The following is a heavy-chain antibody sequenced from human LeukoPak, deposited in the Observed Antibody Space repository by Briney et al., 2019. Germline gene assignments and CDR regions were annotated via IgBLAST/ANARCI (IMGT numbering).Heavy chain of an antibody. Sequence: PGGSLRLSCAASGFTFSSYSMNWVRQAPGKGLEWVSSISSSSSYIYYADSVKGRFTISRDNAKNSLYPQMNSLRAEDTAVYYCARDLIPAVAGTTTTIQHWGQGTLVTVSS. J-gene: IGHJ1*01. CDR3: ARDLIPAVAGTTTTIQH. D-gene: IGHD6-19*01. V-gene: IGHV3-21*01. CDR1: GFTFSSYS. CDR2: ISSSSSYI.